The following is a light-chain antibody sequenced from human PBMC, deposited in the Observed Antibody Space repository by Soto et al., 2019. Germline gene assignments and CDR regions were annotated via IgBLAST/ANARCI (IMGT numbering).Light chain of an antibody. V-gene: IGKV1-39*01. J-gene: IGKJ1*01. CDR3: QQSYSTPRT. Sequence: IKMTQSPSTLSASVGDRVTITCRASQTISTWLAWYQHKPGKAPNLLIYDASTLMSGVPSRFSGSGSGTDFTLTISSLQPEDFATYYCQQSYSTPRTFGQGTKVDIK. CDR1: QTISTW. CDR2: DAS.